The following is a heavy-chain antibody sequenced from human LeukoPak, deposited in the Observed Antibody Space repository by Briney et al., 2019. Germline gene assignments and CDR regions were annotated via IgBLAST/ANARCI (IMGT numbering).Heavy chain of an antibody. V-gene: IGHV3-9*01. CDR2: ISWNSGSI. J-gene: IGHJ5*02. D-gene: IGHD6-13*01. CDR3: AKGAYSSSWYRFDP. CDR1: GFTFEDYA. Sequence: GRSLRLSCAASGFTFEDYAMHWVRQAPGKGLEWVSGISWNSGSIGYADSVKGRFTISRDNAKNSLYLQMNSLRAEDTALYYCAKGAYSSSWYRFDPWGQGTLVTVSS.